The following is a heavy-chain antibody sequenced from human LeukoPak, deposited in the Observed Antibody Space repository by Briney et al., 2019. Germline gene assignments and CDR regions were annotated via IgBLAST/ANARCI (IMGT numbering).Heavy chain of an antibody. CDR3: VGGSLGF. Sequence: GASVKVSCKTLGYTFITSSIYWVRQAPGQRLEWLGWITVASGNTRYSENLQGRVTLTRDTAANTAYMELRNLEAEDTAVDYCVGGSLGFWGQGTLVTVSP. V-gene: IGHV1-3*01. CDR1: GYTFITSS. CDR2: ITVASGNT. J-gene: IGHJ4*02.